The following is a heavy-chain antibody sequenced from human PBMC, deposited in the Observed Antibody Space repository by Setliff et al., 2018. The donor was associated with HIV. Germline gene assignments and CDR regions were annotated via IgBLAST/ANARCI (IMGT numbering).Heavy chain of an antibody. CDR1: GLTFSNYW. J-gene: IGHJ4*02. CDR3: ARGPQYNFWGGYLGL. D-gene: IGHD3-3*01. Sequence: PGGSLRLSCVASGLTFSNYWMHWVRQAPRKGLVWVSRIDSGGSDTDYADSVRGRFTISRDNAKNTLYLQMTSLRAEDTAVYYCARGPQYNFWGGYLGLWGRGTLVTVSS. CDR2: IDSGGSDT. V-gene: IGHV3-74*01.